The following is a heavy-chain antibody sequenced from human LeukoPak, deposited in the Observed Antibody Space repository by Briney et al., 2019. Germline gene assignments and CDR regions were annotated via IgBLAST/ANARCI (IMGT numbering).Heavy chain of an antibody. CDR3: ARDPNRMAFDI. CDR2: IYHSGST. J-gene: IGHJ3*02. D-gene: IGHD2/OR15-2a*01. V-gene: IGHV4-4*02. CDR1: GFTFSSYAM. Sequence: GSLRLSCAASGFTFSSYAMSWVRQAPGKGLEWIGSIYHSGSTNYNPSLKSRVTISVDKSKNQFSLKLSSVTAADTAVYYCARDPNRMAFDIWGQGTMVTVSS.